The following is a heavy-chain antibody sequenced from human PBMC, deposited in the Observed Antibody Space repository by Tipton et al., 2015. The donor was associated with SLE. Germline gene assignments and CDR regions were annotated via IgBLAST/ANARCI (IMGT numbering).Heavy chain of an antibody. J-gene: IGHJ4*02. V-gene: IGHV4-34*01. Sequence: TLSVTCAVYGGSFSDHYWSWIRQTPGRGLELIGEIFHTGSTNYNTALQSRATISLDTSQTQFSLTLKSVTAADTAVYFCARGLPTWGAYVHFDSWGQGTLVSVSS. CDR2: IFHTGST. CDR1: GGSFSDHY. D-gene: IGHD7-27*01. CDR3: ARGLPTWGAYVHFDS.